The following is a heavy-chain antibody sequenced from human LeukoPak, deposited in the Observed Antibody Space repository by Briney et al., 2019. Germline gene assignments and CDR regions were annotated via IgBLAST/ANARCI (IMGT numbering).Heavy chain of an antibody. CDR2: IYTSGST. CDR3: ARDLNPYYYDSSGYPTPTGYFDY. CDR1: GGSFSGYY. D-gene: IGHD3-22*01. J-gene: IGHJ4*02. Sequence: SETLSLTCAVYGGSFSGYYWSWIRQPAGKGLEWIGRIYTSGSTNYNPSLKSRVTMSVDTSKNQFSLKLSSVTAADTAVYYCARDLNPYYYDSSGYPTPTGYFDYWGQGTLVTVSS. V-gene: IGHV4-4*07.